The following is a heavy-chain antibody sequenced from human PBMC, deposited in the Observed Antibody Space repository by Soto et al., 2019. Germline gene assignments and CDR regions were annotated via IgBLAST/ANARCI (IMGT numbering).Heavy chain of an antibody. D-gene: IGHD3-3*01. CDR2: IYSSGST. Sequence: SETLSLTCTVSGASISSSDYYWAWIRQSPGKGLEWIGSIYSSGSTSYSPSLKSGVTISIDTSKNQFSLKLYSVTAADTAVYYCAKDGLDFWSGPEPEYYYYYGMDVWGQGTTVTVSS. CDR1: GASISSSDYY. CDR3: AKDGLDFWSGPEPEYYYYYGMDV. V-gene: IGHV4-39*02. J-gene: IGHJ6*02.